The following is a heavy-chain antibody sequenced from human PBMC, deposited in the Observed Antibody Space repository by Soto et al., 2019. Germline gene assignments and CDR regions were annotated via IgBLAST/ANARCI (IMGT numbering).Heavy chain of an antibody. J-gene: IGHJ6*02. CDR1: GFTFSSYG. Sequence: PGGSLRLSCAASGFTFSSYGMHWVRQAPGKGLEWVAVISYDGSNKYYADSVKGRFTISRDNSKNTLYLQMNSLRAEDTAVYYCAKDAYGGNSVAYYYYYGMDVWGQGTTVTVSS. CDR2: ISYDGSNK. V-gene: IGHV3-30*18. D-gene: IGHD2-21*02. CDR3: AKDAYGGNSVAYYYYYGMDV.